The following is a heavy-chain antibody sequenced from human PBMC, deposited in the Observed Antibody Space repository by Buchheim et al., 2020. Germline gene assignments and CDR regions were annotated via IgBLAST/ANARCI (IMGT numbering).Heavy chain of an antibody. CDR1: GFTFTNAW. CDR2: IKSKTDGGTT. J-gene: IGHJ3*02. V-gene: IGHV3-15*01. Sequence: EVQLVESGGGLVKPGGSLRLSCAASGFTFTNAWMSWVRQAPGKGLEWIGRIKSKTDGGTTDYAAPVKGRFSISRDDSKTTLFLQMDSLKTEDTGVYYCSPLHRSTFDIWGQGT. CDR3: SPLHRSTFDI.